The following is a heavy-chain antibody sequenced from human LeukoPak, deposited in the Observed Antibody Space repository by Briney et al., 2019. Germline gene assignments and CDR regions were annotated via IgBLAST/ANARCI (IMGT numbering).Heavy chain of an antibody. J-gene: IGHJ1*01. CDR1: WFSLNTSGVG. Sequence: SGPSLGKPTQTLTPTCTFFWFSLNTSGVGVAWVRQPPRKALEGLSLNYWDDDKRYSPSLKSRLTITKDTSKNQVVLTMTNMDPVDTATYYCAHRRVIYSGSYGYFQHWGQGTLVTVSS. V-gene: IGHV2-5*02. CDR2: NYWDDDK. D-gene: IGHD1-26*01. CDR3: AHRRVIYSGSYGYFQH.